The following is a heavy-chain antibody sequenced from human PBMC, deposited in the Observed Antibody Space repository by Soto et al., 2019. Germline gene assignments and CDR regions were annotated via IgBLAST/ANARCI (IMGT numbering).Heavy chain of an antibody. CDR2: IYPNGNP. J-gene: IGHJ4*02. Sequence: QVQLQESGQGLVKPSETLSLTCTVPGGSISTFYWSWLRQPPGKGLEWIGYIYPNGNPPYNPSLNRRVTISVDTSKNQFSLRLNSVTAADTAVYYCAGDVPSGSYRFDYWGQGTLVTVSS. CDR1: GGSISTFY. V-gene: IGHV4-59*12. CDR3: AGDVPSGSYRFDY. D-gene: IGHD1-26*01.